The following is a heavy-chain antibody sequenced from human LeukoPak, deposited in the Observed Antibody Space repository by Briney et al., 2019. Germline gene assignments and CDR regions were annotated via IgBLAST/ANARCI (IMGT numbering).Heavy chain of an antibody. J-gene: IGHJ4*02. CDR2: INSDGSST. CDR1: GFTFSSYW. Sequence: GGSLRPSCAASGFTFSSYWMHWVRQAPGKGLVWVSRINSDGSSTSYADSVKGRFTISRDNAKNTLYLQMNSLRAEDTAVYYCARGGTDLPVDGEDYWGQGTLVTVSS. V-gene: IGHV3-74*01. D-gene: IGHD6-19*01. CDR3: ARGGTDLPVDGEDY.